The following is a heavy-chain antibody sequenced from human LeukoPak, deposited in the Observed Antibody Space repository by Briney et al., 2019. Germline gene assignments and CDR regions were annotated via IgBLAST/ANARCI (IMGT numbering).Heavy chain of an antibody. CDR1: GFTFSSYA. J-gene: IGHJ4*02. Sequence: GGSLRLSCAASGFTFSSYAMSWVRQAPGKGLEWVSAISGSDGSTYYADSVKGRFTISRDNSKNTLYLQMNSLRAEDTAVYYCAKSKFRAMVTTFDYWGQGTLATVSS. CDR2: ISGSDGST. V-gene: IGHV3-23*01. D-gene: IGHD5-18*01. CDR3: AKSKFRAMVTTFDY.